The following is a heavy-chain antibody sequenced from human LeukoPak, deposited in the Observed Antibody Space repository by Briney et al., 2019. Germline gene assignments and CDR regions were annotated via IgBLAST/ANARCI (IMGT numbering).Heavy chain of an antibody. CDR3: ARGPYSYDSSGAFDI. CDR1: GDSISNSRHY. D-gene: IGHD3-22*01. Sequence: SETLSLTCTVSGDSISNSRHYWSWIRQPAGKGLEWIGRISSSGSTNYNPSLKSRVTISVDTSKNQFSLKLSSVTAADTAVYFCARGPYSYDSSGAFDIWGQGTMVTVSS. J-gene: IGHJ3*02. V-gene: IGHV4-61*02. CDR2: ISSSGST.